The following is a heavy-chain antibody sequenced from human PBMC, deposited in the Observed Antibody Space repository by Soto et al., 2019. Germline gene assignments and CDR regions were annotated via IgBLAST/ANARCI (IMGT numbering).Heavy chain of an antibody. Sequence: QVQLVQSGAEVKKPGSSVKVSCKASGGTFSSYTISWVRQAPGQGLEWMGRIIPILGIANYAQKFQGRVTITVDKSTSTAYMELSSLRSEDTAVYYCAREGYSSGWYGIFDYWGQGTLVTVSS. CDR2: IIPILGIA. J-gene: IGHJ4*02. D-gene: IGHD6-19*01. V-gene: IGHV1-69*08. CDR3: AREGYSSGWYGIFDY. CDR1: GGTFSSYT.